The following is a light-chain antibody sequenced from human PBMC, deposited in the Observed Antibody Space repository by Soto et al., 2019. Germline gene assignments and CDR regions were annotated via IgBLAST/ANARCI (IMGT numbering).Light chain of an antibody. CDR2: VAS. CDR1: QSVTSN. CDR3: QQYNRWPLT. J-gene: IGKJ4*01. V-gene: IGKV3-15*01. Sequence: EIVMTQSPAPLSVSPGERATLSCRASQSVTSNLAWYQQKPGQAPRLLIYVASTRATGIPARFSGSGSGTAFTPAISSLQSEDVAFYDCQQYNRWPLTFRGGTKVDIK.